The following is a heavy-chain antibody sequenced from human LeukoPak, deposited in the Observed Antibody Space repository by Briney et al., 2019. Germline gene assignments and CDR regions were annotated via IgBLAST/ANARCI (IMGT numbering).Heavy chain of an antibody. J-gene: IGHJ4*02. V-gene: IGHV4-30-2*01. D-gene: IGHD6-13*01. Sequence: SETLSLTCAVSGGSISSGGYSWSWIRQPPGKGLEWIGYIYHSGSTYYNPSLKSRVTISVDTSKNQFSLKLSSVTAADTAVYYCARGLGIAAASTHDYWGQGTLVTVSS. CDR2: IYHSGST. CDR1: GGSISSGGYS. CDR3: ARGLGIAAASTHDY.